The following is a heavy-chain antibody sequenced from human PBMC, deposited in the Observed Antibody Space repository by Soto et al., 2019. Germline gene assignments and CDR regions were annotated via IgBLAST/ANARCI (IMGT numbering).Heavy chain of an antibody. V-gene: IGHV1-18*04. CDR1: VYTFISYG. Sequence: XSVKVSCKASVYTFISYGITWVRQAPGQGFEWMGWITAYSGNTNYAQKFQGRVTMTTDTSTGTASMELRSLRSDDTAVYYCARVVVLPAATTGRGFDYWGQGTLVTVSS. CDR3: ARVVVLPAATTGRGFDY. J-gene: IGHJ4*02. D-gene: IGHD2-2*01. CDR2: ITAYSGNT.